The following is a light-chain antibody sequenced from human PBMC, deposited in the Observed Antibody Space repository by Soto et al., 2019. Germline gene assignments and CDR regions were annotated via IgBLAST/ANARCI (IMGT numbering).Light chain of an antibody. Sequence: QSALTQPRSVSGSPGQSVTISCTGTSSDVGGYNYVSWYQQHPGKAPKLMSYDVSKRPSGVPDRFSGSKSGNTASLPISGLQAEHEADYYCCSYAGSYTHVFGTGTKVTVL. CDR2: DVS. CDR3: CSYAGSYTHV. V-gene: IGLV2-11*01. J-gene: IGLJ1*01. CDR1: SSDVGGYNY.